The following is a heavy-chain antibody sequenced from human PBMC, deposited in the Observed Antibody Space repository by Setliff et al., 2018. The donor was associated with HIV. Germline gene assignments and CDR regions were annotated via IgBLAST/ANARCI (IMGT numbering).Heavy chain of an antibody. V-gene: IGHV3-53*01. CDR2: IYSGTTI. CDR1: GFAVRSTY. CDR3: AKDLVYYDSSGDLDY. J-gene: IGHJ4*02. D-gene: IGHD3-22*01. Sequence: GSLRLSCAASGFAVRSTYINWVRQTPGKGLEWVSVIYSGTTIYYADSVKGRFTISRDNAKNSLYLQMNSLRAEDTAVYYCAKDLVYYDSSGDLDYWGQGTLVTVSS.